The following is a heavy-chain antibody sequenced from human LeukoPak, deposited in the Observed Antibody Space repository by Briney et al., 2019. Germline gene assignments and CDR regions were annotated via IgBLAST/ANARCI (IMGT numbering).Heavy chain of an antibody. D-gene: IGHD6-19*01. J-gene: IGHJ3*02. CDR1: GFTLSSYG. CDR3: ARDAAVAGSLLDI. CDR2: IWYDGSNK. V-gene: IGHV3-33*01. Sequence: GGSLRLSCAASGFTLSSYGMHGVRQAPGKGLEGVAVIWYDGSNKYYADSVKGRFTISRDNSKNTLYLQMNSLRAEDTAVYYCARDAAVAGSLLDIWGQGTMVTVSS.